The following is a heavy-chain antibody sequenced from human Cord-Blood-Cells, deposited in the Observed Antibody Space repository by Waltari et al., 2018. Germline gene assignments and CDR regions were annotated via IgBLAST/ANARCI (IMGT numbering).Heavy chain of an antibody. V-gene: IGHV1-8*03. CDR1: GYTFTSYD. Sequence: QVQLVQSGAEVKKPGASVKVSCKASGYTFTSYDINWVRQATGQGLEWMGWMNPNSGNTGYVQKFQGRVTITRNTSISTAYMELSSLRSEDTAVYYCARGRKFCSSTSCYAFDIWGQGTMVTVSS. CDR3: ARGRKFCSSTSCYAFDI. D-gene: IGHD2-2*01. CDR2: MNPNSGNT. J-gene: IGHJ3*02.